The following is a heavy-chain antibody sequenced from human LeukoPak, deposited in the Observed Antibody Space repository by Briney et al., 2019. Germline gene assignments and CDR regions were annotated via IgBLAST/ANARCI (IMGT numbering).Heavy chain of an antibody. D-gene: IGHD3-22*01. V-gene: IGHV3-23*01. Sequence: GGSLRLSCAASGFTFSSYGMSWVRQAPGQGLELVSAISGSGGSTYYADSVKGRFTISRDNSTNTLYLQMNSMRAEDTAVYYCAKDRGSYYYDSSGYSDWGQGTLVTVSS. CDR2: ISGSGGST. CDR3: AKDRGSYYYDSSGYSD. CDR1: GFTFSSYG. J-gene: IGHJ4*02.